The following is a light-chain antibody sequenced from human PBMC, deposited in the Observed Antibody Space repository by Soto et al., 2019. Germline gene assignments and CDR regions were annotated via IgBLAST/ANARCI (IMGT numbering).Light chain of an antibody. V-gene: IGKV4-1*01. CDR3: QQYYSRPRT. Sequence: DIVMTQSPDSLAVSLGERATINCKSSQSVLYNSNNKNYLAWYQQKPGQPPNLLIYWASTRESGVPDRFSGSGSGTDFTLTISSLQAEDVAVYYCQQYYSRPRTFGQGTKVEIK. CDR1: QSVLYNSNNKNY. J-gene: IGKJ1*01. CDR2: WAS.